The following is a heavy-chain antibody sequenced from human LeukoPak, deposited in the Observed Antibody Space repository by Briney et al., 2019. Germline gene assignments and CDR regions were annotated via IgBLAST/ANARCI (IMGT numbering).Heavy chain of an antibody. CDR2: ISAYNGNT. CDR3: ARPTTGYSSGWYDY. J-gene: IGHJ4*02. D-gene: IGHD6-19*01. V-gene: IGHV1-18*01. Sequence: ASVKVSCKASGYTFTSYGISWVRQAPGQGLEWMGWISAYNGNTNYAQKLQGRVTMTTDTSTSTAYMELRSLRSDDTAVYYCARPTTGYSSGWYDYWGQGTLVTVSS. CDR1: GYTFTSYG.